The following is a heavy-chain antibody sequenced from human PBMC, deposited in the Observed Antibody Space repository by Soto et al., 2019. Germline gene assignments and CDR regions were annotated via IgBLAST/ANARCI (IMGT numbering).Heavy chain of an antibody. CDR1: GDYIRSGGYY. V-gene: IGHV4-31*03. J-gene: IGHJ4*02. D-gene: IGHD1-26*01. CDR2: IYYTGST. Sequence: SETLSLTCNVSGDYIRSGGYYWSWIRQRPGKDLEWIGYIYYTGSTYYNRSLRSRLSMSVDTSENQFSLKLTPVTAEDTAMYYCAKDEIGATRYWGQGTLVTVSS. CDR3: AKDEIGATRY.